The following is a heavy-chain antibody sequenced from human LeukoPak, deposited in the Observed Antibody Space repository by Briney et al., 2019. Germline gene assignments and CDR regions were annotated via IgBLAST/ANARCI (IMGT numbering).Heavy chain of an antibody. CDR1: GGSVSSYY. D-gene: IGHD6-13*01. V-gene: IGHV4-4*07. J-gene: IGHJ6*03. CDR2: IYGTVT. Sequence: PSETLSLTCTVSGGSVSSYYLSWIRQPAGKGLEWIGRIYGTVTTYNPSLVGRVTLSVDTSNNHFSLKLRSVTAADTAVYYCARTTEAHSWQTRYYSYYMDVWGKGTTVTVSS. CDR3: ARTTEAHSWQTRYYSYYMDV.